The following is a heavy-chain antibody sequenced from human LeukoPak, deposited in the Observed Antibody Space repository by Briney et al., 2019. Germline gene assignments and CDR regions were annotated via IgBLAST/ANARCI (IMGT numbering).Heavy chain of an antibody. CDR1: GLTISGHW. J-gene: IGHJ4*02. V-gene: IGHV3-7*01. D-gene: IGHD2-21*02. Sequence: GESLRLSCAASGLTISGHWRAWVRQAPGKGREWVAGIKEDGSEAHYVDSVKGRFTISRDNAKNSLYLQMASLRAEDTATYYCAREWYEYGGDSGGYWGEGTLVTVSS. CDR2: IKEDGSEA. CDR3: AREWYEYGGDSGGY.